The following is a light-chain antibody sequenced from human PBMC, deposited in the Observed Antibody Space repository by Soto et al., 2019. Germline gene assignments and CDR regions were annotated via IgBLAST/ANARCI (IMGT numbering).Light chain of an antibody. J-gene: IGKJ3*01. CDR3: QQSYSSQFP. Sequence: DIQMTQSPSSLSASVGDRVTITCRASQTISSYLNWYQQKPGKAPNLLIYAASSLQSGVPSRFSGSGSGTDFTLTISSLQPFFFATYYCQQSYSSQFPFCPGTKLDIK. V-gene: IGKV1-39*01. CDR2: AAS. CDR1: QTISSY.